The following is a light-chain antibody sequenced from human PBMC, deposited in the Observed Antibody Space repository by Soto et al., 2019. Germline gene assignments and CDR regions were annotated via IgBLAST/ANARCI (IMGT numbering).Light chain of an antibody. Sequence: EIVLTQSPGTLSLSPGERATLSCRASQSVTSSYLAWYQQKPGQAPRLLIYGASSRATGIPDRFSGSGSGTDFTLTISRLEPEDCAVYYCQQYGSSPRFVQGTQVEIK. CDR1: QSVTSSY. J-gene: IGKJ1*01. CDR3: QQYGSSPR. V-gene: IGKV3-20*01. CDR2: GAS.